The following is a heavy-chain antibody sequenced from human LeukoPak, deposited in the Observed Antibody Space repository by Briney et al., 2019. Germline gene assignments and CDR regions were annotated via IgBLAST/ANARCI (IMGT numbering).Heavy chain of an antibody. V-gene: IGHV4-61*02. CDR1: GGSISSGGYS. CDR2: IYTSGST. D-gene: IGHD2-2*02. CDR3: ARGGKGFAIPDY. J-gene: IGHJ4*02. Sequence: PSQTLSLTCAVSGGSISSGGYSWSWIRQPPGKGLEWIGRIYTSGSTNYNPSLKSRVTISVDTSKNQFSLKLSSVTAADTAVYYCARGGKGFAIPDYWGQGTLVTVSS.